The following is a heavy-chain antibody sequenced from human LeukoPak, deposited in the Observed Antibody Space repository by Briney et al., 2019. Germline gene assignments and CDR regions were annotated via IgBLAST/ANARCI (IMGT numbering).Heavy chain of an antibody. J-gene: IGHJ4*02. CDR3: ARIGSNAALDY. D-gene: IGHD6-13*01. Sequence: GSLRLSCAASGFTLSGYWMHWVRQAPGKGLVWVSHINSDGTNTRYADSVKGRFTISRDNARNTLYLQMRSLRADDTAVYYCARIGSNAALDYWGQGALVTVSS. CDR1: GFTLSGYW. V-gene: IGHV3-74*01. CDR2: INSDGTNT.